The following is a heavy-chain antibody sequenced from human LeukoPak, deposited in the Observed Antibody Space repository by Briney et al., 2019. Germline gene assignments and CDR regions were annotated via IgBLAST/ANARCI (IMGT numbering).Heavy chain of an antibody. CDR1: GGSFSGYY. V-gene: IGHV4-34*01. Sequence: SETLSITCAVYGGSFSGYYWSWIRQPPGKGLEWIGEINHSGSTNYNPSLKSRVTISVDTSKNQFSLKLSSVTAADTAVYYCARVSGYGDYWGQGTLVTVSS. CDR3: ARVSGYGDY. CDR2: INHSGST. D-gene: IGHD3-22*01. J-gene: IGHJ4*02.